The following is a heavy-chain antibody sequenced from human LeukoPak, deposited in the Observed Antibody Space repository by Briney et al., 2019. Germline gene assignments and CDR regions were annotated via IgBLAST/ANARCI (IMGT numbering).Heavy chain of an antibody. J-gene: IGHJ5*02. CDR3: AGQTSGSAWYQYNWFDP. D-gene: IGHD6-19*01. Sequence: GESLKISCKGSGYSFTSYWIGWVRQMPGKGLEWMGTIYPGDSDTRYSPSFQGQVTISADKSISTAYLQWSSLKASDTAMYYCAGQTSGSAWYQYNWFDPWGQGTPVTVSS. V-gene: IGHV5-51*01. CDR1: GYSFTSYW. CDR2: IYPGDSDT.